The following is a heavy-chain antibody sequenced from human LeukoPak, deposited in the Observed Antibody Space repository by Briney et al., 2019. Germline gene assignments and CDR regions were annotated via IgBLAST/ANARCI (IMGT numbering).Heavy chain of an antibody. Sequence: SETLSLTCTVSGGSISSSSYYWGWIRQPPGKGLEWIGSIYYSGSTYYNPSLKSRVTISVDTSKNQFSLKLSSVTAADTAVYYCARGSWIVVVPAANYYFDYWGQGTLVTVSS. J-gene: IGHJ4*02. CDR1: GGSISSSSYY. CDR2: IYYSGST. D-gene: IGHD2-2*01. CDR3: ARGSWIVVVPAANYYFDY. V-gene: IGHV4-39*07.